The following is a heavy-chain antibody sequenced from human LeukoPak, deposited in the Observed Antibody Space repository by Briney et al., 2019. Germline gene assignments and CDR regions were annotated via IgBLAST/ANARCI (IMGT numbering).Heavy chain of an antibody. CDR3: ARDPLCGAIDY. V-gene: IGHV3-7*01. D-gene: IGHD4/OR15-4a*01. J-gene: IGHJ4*02. CDR2: IKEDGNEK. CDR1: GITFSSSW. Sequence: GGSLRLSCVVSGITFSSSWMSWGRQTPGRGLEWVADIKEDGNEKLYVDSVKGRFTISRDNAKNSVYLQMNRLRVEDTAVYFCARDPLCGAIDYWGQGTLVTVSS.